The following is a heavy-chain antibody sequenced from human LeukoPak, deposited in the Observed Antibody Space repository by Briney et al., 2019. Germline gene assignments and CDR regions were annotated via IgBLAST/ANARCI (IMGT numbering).Heavy chain of an antibody. V-gene: IGHV4-39*01. Sequence: PSETLSLXCTVSGGSISSSSYYWGWIRQPPGKGLEWIGSIYYSGSTYYNPSLKSRVTISVDTSKNQFSLKLSSVTAADTAVYYCARHSWVAAAATPLGPWGQGTLVTVSS. CDR2: IYYSGST. D-gene: IGHD6-13*01. CDR3: ARHSWVAAAATPLGP. J-gene: IGHJ5*02. CDR1: GGSISSSSYY.